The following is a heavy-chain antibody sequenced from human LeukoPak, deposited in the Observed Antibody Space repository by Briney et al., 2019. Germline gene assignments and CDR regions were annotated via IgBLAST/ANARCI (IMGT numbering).Heavy chain of an antibody. CDR2: IREAGGGT. CDR1: GIKLSNYG. CDR3: AKRGVEIRGLLVIGLHTEAYYFDS. Sequence: GGSLRLSCVVSGIKLSNYGMSWVRQAPGKGLEWVSGIREAGGGTKYADSVKGRFTISRDNSKNTLYLQMNSLRAEDTAVYFCAKRGVEIRGLLVIGLHTEAYYFDSWGQGILVTVSS. D-gene: IGHD3-10*01. J-gene: IGHJ4*02. V-gene: IGHV3-23*01.